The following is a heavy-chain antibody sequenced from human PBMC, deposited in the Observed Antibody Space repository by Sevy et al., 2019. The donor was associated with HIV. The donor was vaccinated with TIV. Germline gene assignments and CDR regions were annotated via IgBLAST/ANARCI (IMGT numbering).Heavy chain of an antibody. Sequence: GGSLRLSCAASGFTFSSYGMHWVRQAPGKGLEWVAFIRYDGSNKYYADSVKGRFTISRDNSKNTLYLQINSLRAEDTAVYYCAKRARQDIVVVVAATRGGFFDYWGQGTLVTVSS. CDR3: AKRARQDIVVVVAATRGGFFDY. CDR1: GFTFSSYG. V-gene: IGHV3-30*02. D-gene: IGHD2-15*01. J-gene: IGHJ4*02. CDR2: IRYDGSNK.